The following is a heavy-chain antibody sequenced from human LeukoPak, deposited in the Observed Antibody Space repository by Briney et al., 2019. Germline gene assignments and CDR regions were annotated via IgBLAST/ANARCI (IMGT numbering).Heavy chain of an antibody. J-gene: IGHJ6*03. Sequence: ASVKVSCKASGYTFTSYGISWVRQAPGKGLEWMGLVDPEDGETIYAEKFQGRVTITADTSTDTAYMELSSLRSEDTAVYYCALNYGDYYYYMDVWGKGTTVTVSS. CDR3: ALNYGDYYYYMDV. CDR1: GYTFTSYG. V-gene: IGHV1-69-2*01. CDR2: VDPEDGET. D-gene: IGHD4-17*01.